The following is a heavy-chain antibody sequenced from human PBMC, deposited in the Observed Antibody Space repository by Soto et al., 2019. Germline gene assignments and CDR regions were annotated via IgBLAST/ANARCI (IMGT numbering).Heavy chain of an antibody. D-gene: IGHD3-10*01. CDR1: GGSISSSNW. CDR3: ASDSGAGSIAATEAFDI. V-gene: IGHV4-4*02. Sequence: LRRALGLTGSFSGGSISSSNWWSWVRQPPGKGLEWIGEIYHSGSTNYNPSLKSRVTISVDKSKNQFSLKLSSVTAADTAVYYCASDSGAGSIAATEAFDIWGQGTMVTVSS. J-gene: IGHJ3*02. CDR2: IYHSGST.